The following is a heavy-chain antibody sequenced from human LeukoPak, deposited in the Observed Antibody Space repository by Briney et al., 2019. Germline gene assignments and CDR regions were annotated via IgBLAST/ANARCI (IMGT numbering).Heavy chain of an antibody. CDR2: ISSSSSYI. J-gene: IGHJ4*02. CDR1: GFTFSSYS. CDR3: AREGAIAVAGPRFDY. V-gene: IGHV3-21*01. Sequence: GGSLRLSCAASGFTFSSYSMNWVRQAPGKGLEWVSSISSSSSYIYYADSVKGRFTISRDNAKNSLYLQMNSLRAEDTAVYYCAREGAIAVAGPRFDYWGQGTLVTVSS. D-gene: IGHD6-19*01.